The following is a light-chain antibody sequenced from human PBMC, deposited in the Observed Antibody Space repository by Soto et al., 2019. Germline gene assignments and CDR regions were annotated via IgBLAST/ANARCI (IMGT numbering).Light chain of an antibody. CDR1: QSINSY. CDR2: DAS. J-gene: IGKJ3*01. Sequence: IVLTQSPVTLSLSPGERATLSCRASQSINSYLAWYQQKPGQTPRLLIYDASTRATGIPARFSGSGSGTDFTLTISNLEPEDFAVYYCQQRSTWPSFTFGPGTKVDIK. V-gene: IGKV3-11*01. CDR3: QQRSTWPSFT.